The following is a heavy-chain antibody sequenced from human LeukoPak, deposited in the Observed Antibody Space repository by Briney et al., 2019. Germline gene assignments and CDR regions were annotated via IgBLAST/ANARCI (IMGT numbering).Heavy chain of an antibody. CDR2: MNPNSGNT. D-gene: IGHD4-17*01. J-gene: IGHJ6*02. Sequence: GASVKVSCKASGYTFTSYDINWVRQATGQGLEWMGWMNPNSGNTGYAQKFQGRVTMTRNTSISTAYMELSGLRSEDTAVYYCARAVTQPPYYYYGMDVWGQGTTVTVSS. CDR1: GYTFTSYD. CDR3: ARAVTQPPYYYYGMDV. V-gene: IGHV1-8*01.